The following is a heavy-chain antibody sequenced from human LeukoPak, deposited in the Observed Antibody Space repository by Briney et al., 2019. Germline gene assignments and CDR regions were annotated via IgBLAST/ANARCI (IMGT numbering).Heavy chain of an antibody. CDR2: IXXSSSPI. V-gene: IGHV3-48*01. D-gene: IGHD6-19*01. J-gene: IGHJ4*02. CDR3: ARELNPLRYSSGWYFDY. Sequence: XXXAPGXXXXXXSYIXXSSSPIYYPDSVKGRFTISRDNAKNSLYLQMNSLRAEDTAVYYCARELNPLRYSSGWYFDYWGQGTLVTVSS.